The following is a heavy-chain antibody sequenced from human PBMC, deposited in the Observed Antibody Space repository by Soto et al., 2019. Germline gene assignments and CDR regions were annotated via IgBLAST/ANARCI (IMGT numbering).Heavy chain of an antibody. Sequence: SCKASGYTFTGYAMHWVRQAPGKGLEWVAVISYDGSNKYYADSVKGRFTISRDNSKNTLYLQMNSLRAEDTAVYYCARHPERIAQIGWFDPWGQGTLVTVSS. CDR2: ISYDGSNK. J-gene: IGHJ5*02. CDR3: ARHPERIAQIGWFDP. CDR1: GYTFTGYA. D-gene: IGHD6-13*01. V-gene: IGHV3-30-3*01.